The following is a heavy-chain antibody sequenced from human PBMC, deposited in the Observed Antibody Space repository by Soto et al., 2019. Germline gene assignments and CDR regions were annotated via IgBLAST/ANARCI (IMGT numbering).Heavy chain of an antibody. CDR1: GFTFSSYW. CDR2: INSDGSST. V-gene: IGHV3-74*01. J-gene: IGHJ4*02. Sequence: GGSLRLSCAASGFTFSSYWMHWVRQAPGKGLVWVPRINSDGSSTSYADSVKGRFTISRDNAKNTLYLQMNSLRAEDTAVYYCARVAGKLELISWDFDYWGQGTLATVSS. CDR3: ARVAGKLELISWDFDY. D-gene: IGHD1-7*01.